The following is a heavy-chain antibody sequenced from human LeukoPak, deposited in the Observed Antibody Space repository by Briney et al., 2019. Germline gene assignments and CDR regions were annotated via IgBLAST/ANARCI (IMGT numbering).Heavy chain of an antibody. V-gene: IGHV4-4*07. D-gene: IGHD1-26*01. CDR1: GGSISSYY. J-gene: IGHJ5*02. CDR2: IYTSGST. Sequence: SETLSLTCTVSGGSISSYYWSWIRQPAGKGLEWIGRIYTSGSTNYNPSLKSRVTMSVDTSKNQFSLKLTSMTAADTAVYYCARDSASYGWFDPWGQGTLVTVSS. CDR3: ARDSASYGWFDP.